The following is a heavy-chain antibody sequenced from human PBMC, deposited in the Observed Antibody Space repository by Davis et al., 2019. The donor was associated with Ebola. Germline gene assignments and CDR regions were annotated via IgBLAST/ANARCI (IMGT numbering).Heavy chain of an antibody. CDR1: GFAISNAY. Sequence: SCAASGFAISNAYMNWVRQAPGKGLEWVGRLKSKTDGETVDYAAPVKGRFTISRDDLKNTVYLQMNSLKLEDTAVYYCMSRTTVGYWGHGTLVTVSS. J-gene: IGHJ4*01. V-gene: IGHV3-15*07. D-gene: IGHD2/OR15-2a*01. CDR2: LKSKTDGETV. CDR3: MSRTTVGY.